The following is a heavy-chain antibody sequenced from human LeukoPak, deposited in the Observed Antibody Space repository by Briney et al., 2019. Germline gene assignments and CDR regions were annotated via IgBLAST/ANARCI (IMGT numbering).Heavy chain of an antibody. J-gene: IGHJ3*01. CDR2: IYSGGST. D-gene: IGHD3-22*01. CDR1: SHLHRLL. CDR3: ARAHYDSGMHQGAFGN. Sequence: GGSLRLLQGSWSHLHRLLYTLCATQAPGKGLEWVSLIYSGGSTYYADSVKGRFTISRDNSKNTVYLQMNSLRAEVTAVYCCARAHYDSGMHQGAFGNWGQGTIVTVSS. V-gene: IGHV3-53*01.